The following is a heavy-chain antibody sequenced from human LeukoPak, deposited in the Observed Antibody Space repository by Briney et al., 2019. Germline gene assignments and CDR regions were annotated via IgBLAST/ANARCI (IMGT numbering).Heavy chain of an antibody. CDR3: AREPPSYSSSRGDY. CDR2: INPNSGGT. J-gene: IGHJ4*02. CDR1: RYTFTGYY. D-gene: IGHD6-13*01. V-gene: IGHV1-2*02. Sequence: ASVKVSCRASRYTFTGYYMHWVRQAPGQGLEGMGWINPNSGGTNYAQKFQGRVTMTRDTTISTAYMELSRLRSDDTAVYYCAREPPSYSSSRGDYWGQGTLVTVSS.